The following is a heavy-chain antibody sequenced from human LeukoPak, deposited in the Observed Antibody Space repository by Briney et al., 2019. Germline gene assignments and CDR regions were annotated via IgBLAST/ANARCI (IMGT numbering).Heavy chain of an antibody. V-gene: IGHV4-34*01. CDR3: ASAPYYDFWSGYRWIDY. CDR2: VNHSGST. D-gene: IGHD3-3*01. Sequence: SETLSLTCAVYGGSFSGYYWSWIRQPPGKGLEWIGEVNHSGSTNYNPSLKSRVTISVDTSKNQFSLKLSSVTAADTAVYYCASAPYYDFWSGYRWIDYWGQGTLVTVSS. J-gene: IGHJ4*02. CDR1: GGSFSGYY.